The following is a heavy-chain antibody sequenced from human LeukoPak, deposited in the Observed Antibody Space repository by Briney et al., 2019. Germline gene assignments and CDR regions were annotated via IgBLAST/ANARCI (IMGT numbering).Heavy chain of an antibody. CDR1: GYSFTSYW. CDR2: IYPGDSET. Sequence: GESLKISCKGSGYSFTSYWIGWVRQMPGKGLEWMGIIYPGDSETRNSPSFQGRVTISADKSINTAYLQWSSLKASDTAMYYCARKMGCSGGSCHYFDYWGQGTLVTVSS. CDR3: ARKMGCSGGSCHYFDY. J-gene: IGHJ4*02. D-gene: IGHD2-15*01. V-gene: IGHV5-51*01.